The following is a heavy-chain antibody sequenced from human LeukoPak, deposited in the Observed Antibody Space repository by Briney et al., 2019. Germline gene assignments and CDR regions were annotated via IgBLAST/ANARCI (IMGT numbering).Heavy chain of an antibody. Sequence: PGGSLRLSCAASGFTFASYAMSWVRQAPGKGLEWVSAISGSGGSTYYADSVKGRFTISRDNSKNTLFLQMNSLRAEDTALYYCAKGLERKSRLDSWGQGTLVTVSS. CDR2: ISGSGGST. J-gene: IGHJ4*02. CDR1: GFTFASYA. V-gene: IGHV3-23*01. D-gene: IGHD1-1*01. CDR3: AKGLERKSRLDS.